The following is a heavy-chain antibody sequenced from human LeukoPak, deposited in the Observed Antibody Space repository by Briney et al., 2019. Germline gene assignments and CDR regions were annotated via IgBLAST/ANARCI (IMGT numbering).Heavy chain of an antibody. D-gene: IGHD2-2*01. CDR3: ATASSDTRYYDY. V-gene: IGHV3-30*02. CDR1: GFTFSSYG. Sequence: GGSLRLSCAASGFTFSSYGMHWVRQAPGKGLEWVAFIRYDGSNKYYADSVKGRFTISRDNSKNTLFLQMNSLRAEDTAVYYCATASSDTRYYDYWGQGTLVTVSS. J-gene: IGHJ4*02. CDR2: IRYDGSNK.